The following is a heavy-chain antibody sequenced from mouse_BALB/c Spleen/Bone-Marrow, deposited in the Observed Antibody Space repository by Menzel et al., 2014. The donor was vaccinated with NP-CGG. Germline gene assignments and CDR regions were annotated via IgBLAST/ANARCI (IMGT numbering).Heavy chain of an antibody. CDR1: GFNIKDYY. CDR3: NEGYGNYGY. V-gene: IGHV14-4*02. J-gene: IGHJ2*01. D-gene: IGHD2-10*02. CDR2: IDPENGDT. Sequence: EVQLQQSGAELVRSGASVKLSCTASGFNIKDYYMHWVKQRPEQGLEWIGWIDPENGDTEYAPKFQGKATMTADTSSNTGYLLLSSLKPEDTAVCCCNEGYGNYGYWGQGTTLTVSS.